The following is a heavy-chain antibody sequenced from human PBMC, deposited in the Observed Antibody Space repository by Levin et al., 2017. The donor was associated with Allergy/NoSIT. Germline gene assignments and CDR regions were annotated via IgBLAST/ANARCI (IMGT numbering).Heavy chain of an antibody. D-gene: IGHD3-10*01. CDR3: ARHLGRGYDY. J-gene: IGHJ4*02. CDR2: IYYSGST. CDR1: GGSISGYY. V-gene: IGHV4-59*08. Sequence: SETLSLTCTVSGGSISGYYWSWIRQPPGKGLEWIGYIYYSGSTNYNPSLKSRVTILVDTSKNQFSLKLSSVTAADTAIYYCARHLGRGYDYWGQGTLVTVSS.